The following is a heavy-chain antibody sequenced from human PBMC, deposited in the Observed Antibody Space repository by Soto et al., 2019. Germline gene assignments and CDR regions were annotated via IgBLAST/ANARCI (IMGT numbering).Heavy chain of an antibody. CDR1: GFTFSSYW. D-gene: IGHD6-6*01. CDR2: IKQDGSEK. J-gene: IGHJ5*02. CDR3: ESWGADRWYNWFDP. Sequence: GGSLRLSCAASGFTFSSYWMSWVRQAPGKGLEWVANIKQDGSEKYYVDSVKGRFTISRDNAKNSLYLQMNSLRAEDTAVYYCESWGADRWYNWFDPWGPGTLVTVSS. V-gene: IGHV3-7*01.